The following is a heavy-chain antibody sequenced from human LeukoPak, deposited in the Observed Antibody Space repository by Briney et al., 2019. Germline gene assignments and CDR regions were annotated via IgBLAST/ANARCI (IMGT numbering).Heavy chain of an antibody. CDR2: IYYSGST. CDR1: GGSISSYY. D-gene: IGHD2-2*01. Sequence: KPSETLSLTCTVSGGSISSYYWSWIRQPPGKGLEWIGYIYYSGSTNYNPSLKSRVTISVDTSKNQFSLKLSSVTAADTAVYYCARDYDIVVGGRAFDIWGQGTMVTVSS. CDR3: ARDYDIVVGGRAFDI. J-gene: IGHJ3*02. V-gene: IGHV4-59*01.